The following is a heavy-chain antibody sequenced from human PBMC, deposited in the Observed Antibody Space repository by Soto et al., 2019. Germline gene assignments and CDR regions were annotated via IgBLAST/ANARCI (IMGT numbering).Heavy chain of an antibody. CDR1: GGSISSGGYY. Sequence: SETLSLTCTVSGGSISSGGYYWSWIRQHPGKGLEWIGYIYYSGITYYNPSLKSRVTISVDTSKNQFSLKLSSVTAADTAVYYCARAPRYGFDYWGQGTLVTVSS. J-gene: IGHJ4*02. V-gene: IGHV4-31*03. CDR2: IYYSGIT. D-gene: IGHD4-17*01. CDR3: ARAPRYGFDY.